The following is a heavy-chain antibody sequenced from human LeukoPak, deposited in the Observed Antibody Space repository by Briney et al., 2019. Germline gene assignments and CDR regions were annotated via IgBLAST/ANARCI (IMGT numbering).Heavy chain of an antibody. CDR3: ARHTISDY. V-gene: IGHV5-10-1*01. Sequence: PGESLKISCKRSGYSFSSYWINWVRQIPGKGLEWMGRIDPSDSYTNYNPSFQGHVTISADKSISTAYLQWSSLMASDTAMYYCARHTISDYWGQGTQVTVST. CDR1: GYSFSSYW. CDR2: IDPSDSYT. D-gene: IGHD3-10*01. J-gene: IGHJ4*02.